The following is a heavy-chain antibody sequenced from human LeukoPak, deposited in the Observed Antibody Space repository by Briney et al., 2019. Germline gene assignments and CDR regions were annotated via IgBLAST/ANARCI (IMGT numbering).Heavy chain of an antibody. J-gene: IGHJ4*02. CDR2: ISSSSSTI. V-gene: IGHV3-48*02. CDR1: GFTLSSFN. Sequence: GGSLRLSCAASGFTLSSFNMNWVRQAPGKGLEWVSYISSSSSTIYYRDSVKGRFTISRDNAKNSLYLQMSSLRDEDTAVYFCARGSSLDNWGQGALVTVSS. D-gene: IGHD3-16*02. CDR3: ARGSSLDN.